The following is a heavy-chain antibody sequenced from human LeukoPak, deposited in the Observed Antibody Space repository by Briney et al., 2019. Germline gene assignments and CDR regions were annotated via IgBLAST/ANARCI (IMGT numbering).Heavy chain of an antibody. V-gene: IGHV4-59*01. Sequence: SETLSLTCTVSGGSISSYYWSWIRQPPGKGLEWIGYIYYSGSTNYNPSLKSRVTISVDTSKNQFSLKLSSVTAADAAVYYCARDRRRDGYNFDIWGQGTLVTVSS. CDR2: IYYSGST. D-gene: IGHD5-24*01. J-gene: IGHJ4*02. CDR3: ARDRRRDGYNFDI. CDR1: GGSISSYY.